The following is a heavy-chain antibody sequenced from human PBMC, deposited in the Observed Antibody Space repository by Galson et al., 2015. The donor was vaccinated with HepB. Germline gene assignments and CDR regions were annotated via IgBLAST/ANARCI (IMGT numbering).Heavy chain of an antibody. Sequence: PALVKPTQTLTLTCTFSGFSLNTTGVAVGWIRQPPGKAPEWLALIYWDDDKRYSPSLQSRLTITKDTSKNQVVLTMTNLDPVDTATYYCVNRGKWLQFTYFDYWGQGTLVSVSS. D-gene: IGHD5-24*01. J-gene: IGHJ4*02. V-gene: IGHV2-5*02. CDR3: VNRGKWLQFTYFDY. CDR2: IYWDDDK. CDR1: GFSLNTTGVA.